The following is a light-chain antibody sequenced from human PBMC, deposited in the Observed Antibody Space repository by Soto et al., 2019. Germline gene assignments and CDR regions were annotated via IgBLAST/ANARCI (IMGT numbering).Light chain of an antibody. V-gene: IGKV1-5*03. J-gene: IGKJ4*01. CDR1: QSISSW. Sequence: DIQMTQSPSTLSASIGDRVTITCRASQSISSWLAWYQQKPGKAPKLLIYKASSLESGVPSRFSGSGSGTEFTLTISSLQPDDFATYYCQQYDSFSLTFGGGTKVEIK. CDR2: KAS. CDR3: QQYDSFSLT.